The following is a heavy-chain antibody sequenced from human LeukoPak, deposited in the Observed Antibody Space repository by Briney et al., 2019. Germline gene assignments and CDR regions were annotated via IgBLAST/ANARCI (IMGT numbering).Heavy chain of an antibody. CDR2: IIPIFGTA. CDR1: GYTFTSYD. V-gene: IGHV1-69*05. J-gene: IGHJ4*02. Sequence: KISCKGSGYTFTSYDINWVRQAPGQGLEWMGRIIPIFGTANYAQKFQGRVTITTDESTSTAYMELSSLRSEDTAVYYCAIVMGDYVTYYFDYWGQGTLVTVSP. D-gene: IGHD4-17*01. CDR3: AIVMGDYVTYYFDY.